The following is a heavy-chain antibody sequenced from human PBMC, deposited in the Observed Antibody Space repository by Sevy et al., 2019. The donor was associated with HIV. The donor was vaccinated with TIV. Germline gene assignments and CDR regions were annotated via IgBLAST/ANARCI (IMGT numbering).Heavy chain of an antibody. Sequence: GGSLRLSCAASGFTFSSYDMHWVRQATGKGLEWVSAIGTAGDTYYPGSVKGRFTISRENAKNSLYLQMNSLRAGDTNFPGSGKGELTNTEENARNTLYIQMNSLGAGDTAVYYCAREGMSGGYSYGYYYYYGMDVWGQGTTVTVSS. D-gene: IGHD3-10*01. V-gene: IGHV3-13*01. CDR2: IGTAGDT. J-gene: IGHJ6*02. CDR3: GKGELTNTEENARNTLYIQMNSLGAGDTAVYYCAREGMSGGYSYGYYYYYGMDV. CDR1: GFTFSSYD.